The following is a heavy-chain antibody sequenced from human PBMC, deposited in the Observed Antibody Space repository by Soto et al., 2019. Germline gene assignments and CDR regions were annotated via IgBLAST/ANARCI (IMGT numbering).Heavy chain of an antibody. CDR2: IYYSGST. CDR1: GGSISSSSYY. Sequence: SETLSLTCTVSGGSISSSSYYWGWIRQPPGKGLEWIGSIYYSGSTYYNPSLKSRVTISVDTSKNQFSLKLSSVTAADTAVYYCARQYSSGGRYYYYYYMDVWGKGTTVTVSS. CDR3: ARQYSSGGRYYYYYYMDV. V-gene: IGHV4-39*01. D-gene: IGHD6-19*01. J-gene: IGHJ6*03.